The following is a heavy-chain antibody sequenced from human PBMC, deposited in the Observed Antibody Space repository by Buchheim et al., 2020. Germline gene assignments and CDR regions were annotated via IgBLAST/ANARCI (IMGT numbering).Heavy chain of an antibody. Sequence: QVQLQESGPGRLKPSETLSLTCTVSDDSITYSNYYWGWVRQPPGRGLEWIGSIFHSGNTYYNPSLKSRLIMSIDISTYQFSLKLLSVTAADTAVYFCARAYHYDDGDVNDNFDIWGQGT. V-gene: IGHV4-39*07. CDR3: ARAYHYDDGDVNDNFDI. CDR2: IFHSGNT. J-gene: IGHJ3*02. D-gene: IGHD3-22*01. CDR1: DDSITYSNYY.